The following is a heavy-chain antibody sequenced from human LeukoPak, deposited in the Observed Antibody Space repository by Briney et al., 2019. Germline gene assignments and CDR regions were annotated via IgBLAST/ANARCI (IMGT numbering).Heavy chain of an antibody. CDR1: GGSISSSSYY. D-gene: IGHD6-13*01. Sequence: PSETLSLTCTVSGGSISSSSYYWGWIRQPPGKGLEWIGSIYYSGSTYYNPSLKSRVTISVDTSKNQFSLKLSSVTAADTAVYYCARRRTGIAALVYFDYWGQGTLVTVSS. CDR2: IYYSGST. V-gene: IGHV4-39*01. J-gene: IGHJ4*02. CDR3: ARRRTGIAALVYFDY.